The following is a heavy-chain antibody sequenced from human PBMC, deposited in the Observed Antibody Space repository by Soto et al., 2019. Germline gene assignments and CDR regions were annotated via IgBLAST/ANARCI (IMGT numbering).Heavy chain of an antibody. CDR1: GGSFSGYY. Sequence: SETLSLTCAVYGGSFSGYYWSWIRQPPGKGLEWIGEINHSGSTNYNPSLKSRVTISVDTSKNQFSLKLSSVTAADTAVYYCARGAGEWSNYDILTGYSPTFDYWGQGTLVTVSS. CDR3: ARGAGEWSNYDILTGYSPTFDY. V-gene: IGHV4-34*01. J-gene: IGHJ4*02. CDR2: INHSGST. D-gene: IGHD3-9*01.